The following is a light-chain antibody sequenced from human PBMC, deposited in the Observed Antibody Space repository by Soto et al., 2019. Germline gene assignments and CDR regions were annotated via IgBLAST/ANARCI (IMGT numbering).Light chain of an antibody. Sequence: DIVLTQSPLSLPVTPGEPASISCRSSQSLLHSNGNIYLDWYLQQPGQSPQLLIYLGSIRAYGVPDMFSGRGSGTDVTLKITRVEAEDVGVYYCMQAIQAPRTFGLGTKVEIK. J-gene: IGKJ1*01. CDR2: LGS. CDR3: MQAIQAPRT. CDR1: QSLLHSNGNIY. V-gene: IGKV2-28*01.